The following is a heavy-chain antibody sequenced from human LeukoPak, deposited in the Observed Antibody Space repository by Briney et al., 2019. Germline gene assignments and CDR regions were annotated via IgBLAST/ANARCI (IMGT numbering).Heavy chain of an antibody. J-gene: IGHJ6*03. V-gene: IGHV3-66*02. D-gene: IGHD1-26*01. CDR3: ARGGTKSYNYYMDV. CDR2: IYTGGST. Sequence: PGGSLRLSCTASGFTVSSTYMSWVRQSPGKGLEWVSVIYTGGSTDYADSVRGRFTISRDNSKNTVYVQMNGLTAEDTGVYYCARGGTKSYNYYMDVWGKGTTVTVSS. CDR1: GFTVSSTY.